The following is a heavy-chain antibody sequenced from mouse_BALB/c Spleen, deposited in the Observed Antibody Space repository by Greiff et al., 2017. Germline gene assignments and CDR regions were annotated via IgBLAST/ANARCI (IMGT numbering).Heavy chain of an antibody. CDR2: ILAGGST. Sequence: VMLVESGPGLVAPSQSLSITCTVTGFSLTSYGVHWFRQPPGKGLEWLGVILAGGSTNYNSALMSSLSISNDNSNSQVFLKMYSLQTDDTATYYCARADFWGQGTTLTVSS. CDR3: ARADF. CDR1: GFSLTSYG. V-gene: IGHV2-9*02. J-gene: IGHJ2*01.